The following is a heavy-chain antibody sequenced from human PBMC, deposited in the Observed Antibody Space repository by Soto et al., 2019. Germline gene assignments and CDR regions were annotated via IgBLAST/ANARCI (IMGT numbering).Heavy chain of an antibody. Sequence: SVKVSCKASGFTFTSSAVQWVRQARGQRLEWIGWIVVGSGNTNYAQKFQERVTITRDMSTSTAYMELSSLRSEDTAVYYCAAVGSSSWRDYYYYYGMDVWGQVTTVTVSS. CDR2: IVVGSGNT. CDR1: GFTFTSSA. V-gene: IGHV1-58*01. J-gene: IGHJ6*02. CDR3: AAVGSSSWRDYYYYYGMDV. D-gene: IGHD6-13*01.